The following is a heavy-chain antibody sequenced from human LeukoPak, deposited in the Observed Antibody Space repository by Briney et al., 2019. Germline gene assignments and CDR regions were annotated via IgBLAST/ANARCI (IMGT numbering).Heavy chain of an antibody. V-gene: IGHV1-2*02. CDR1: GHTFSGYY. CDR3: ATSTGYRSTWGAFDI. Sequence: GASVTVSCLASGHTFSGYYMHWIRQAPGQGLEWMAWMNPRGDVADYAQKFLGRVILTGDTSNSAYMELTSLISDDTAVYYCATSTGYRSTWGAFDIWGQGTTVIVSS. J-gene: IGHJ3*02. D-gene: IGHD5-24*01. CDR2: MNPRGDVA.